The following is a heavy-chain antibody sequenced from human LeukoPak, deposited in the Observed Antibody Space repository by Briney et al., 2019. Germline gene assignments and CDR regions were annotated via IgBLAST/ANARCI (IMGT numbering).Heavy chain of an antibody. Sequence: GGSLRLSCGASGFIFSSYAMRWVRQAPGKGLEWVAFIRYDGSHEYYADSVKGRFTISRDNSKNTLYLQMNSVRSEDTALYYCAKPSGSGVDYWGQGTRVTVSS. J-gene: IGHJ4*01. CDR1: GFIFSSYA. CDR2: IRYDGSHE. V-gene: IGHV3-30*02. CDR3: AKPSGSGVDY. D-gene: IGHD1-26*01.